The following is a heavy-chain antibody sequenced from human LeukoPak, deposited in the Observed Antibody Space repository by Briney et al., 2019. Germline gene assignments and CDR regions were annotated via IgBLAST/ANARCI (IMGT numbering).Heavy chain of an antibody. J-gene: IGHJ4*02. CDR3: AKDVNRYFDWLSPYFDY. CDR1: GFTFSSYG. D-gene: IGHD3-9*01. V-gene: IGHV3-30*18. CDR2: ISYDGSNK. Sequence: PGRSLRLSCAASGFTFSSYGMHWVRQAPGKGLEWVAVISYDGSNKYYADSVKGRFTISRDNSKSTLYLQMNSLRAEDTAVYYCAKDVNRYFDWLSPYFDYWGQGTLVTVSS.